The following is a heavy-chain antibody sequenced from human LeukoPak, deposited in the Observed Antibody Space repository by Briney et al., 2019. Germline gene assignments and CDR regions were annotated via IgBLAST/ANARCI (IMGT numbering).Heavy chain of an antibody. Sequence: GGSLRLSCAASGFTFGSYAMHWVRQAPGKGLEWVAVISYDGSNKYYADSVKGRFTISRDNSKNTLYLQMNSLRAEDTAVYYCASPEFNYYDSSGYTGAFDYWGQGTLVTVSS. CDR1: GFTFGSYA. D-gene: IGHD3-22*01. J-gene: IGHJ4*02. CDR2: ISYDGSNK. V-gene: IGHV3-30-3*01. CDR3: ASPEFNYYDSSGYTGAFDY.